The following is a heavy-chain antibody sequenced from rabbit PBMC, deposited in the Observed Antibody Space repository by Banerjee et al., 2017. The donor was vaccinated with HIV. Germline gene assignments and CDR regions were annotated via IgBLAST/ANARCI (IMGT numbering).Heavy chain of an antibody. CDR3: ARFAGSSYYMSYFNL. Sequence: QEQLVESGGGLVQPEGSLTLTCKASGFDFSSNAMCWVRQAPGKGPEWIACIYNGDGSTCYASWVNGRFTISRSTSLNTVTLQMTSLTAADTATYFCARFAGSSYYMSYFNLWGPGTLVTVS. CDR1: GFDFSSNA. CDR2: IYNGDGST. D-gene: IGHD8-1*01. J-gene: IGHJ4*01. V-gene: IGHV1S47*01.